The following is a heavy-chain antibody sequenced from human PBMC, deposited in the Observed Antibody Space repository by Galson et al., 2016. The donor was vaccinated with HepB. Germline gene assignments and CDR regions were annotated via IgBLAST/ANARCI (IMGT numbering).Heavy chain of an antibody. CDR2: IWFDGSNK. Sequence: SLRLSCAASGFTFSNFAMHWVRQAPGKGLEWVAVIWFDGSNKYYGDSVTGRFTISRDNSKNTVYLQMNSLRAEDTAVYYCARDGFYYDSRGYYYFDHWGQGTLVTVSS. CDR3: ARDGFYYDSRGYYYFDH. V-gene: IGHV3-33*01. CDR1: GFTFSNFA. J-gene: IGHJ4*02. D-gene: IGHD3-22*01.